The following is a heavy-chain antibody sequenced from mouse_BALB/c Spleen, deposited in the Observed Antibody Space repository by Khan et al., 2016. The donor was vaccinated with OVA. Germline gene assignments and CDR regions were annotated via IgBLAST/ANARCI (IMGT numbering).Heavy chain of an antibody. D-gene: IGHD1-3*01. CDR1: GFSLTSYD. Sequence: VQLQESGPGLVAPSQSLSITCTVSGFSLTSYDISWIRQPPGKGLEWLGVIWTGGGTNYNAAFMSRLSISKDNSKSQVFLKMNSLQTDDTAIYYCVSAGYNDCFAYWGQGTLVTVSA. CDR2: IWTGGGT. V-gene: IGHV2-9-2*01. CDR3: VSAGYNDCFAY. J-gene: IGHJ3*01.